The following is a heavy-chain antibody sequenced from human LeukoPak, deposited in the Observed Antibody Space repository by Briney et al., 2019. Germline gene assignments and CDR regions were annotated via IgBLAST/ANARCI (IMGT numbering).Heavy chain of an antibody. CDR3: AELGITMIGGV. V-gene: IGHV3-66*01. D-gene: IGHD3-10*02. J-gene: IGHJ6*04. CDR1: GFTVSSNY. CDR2: IYSGGST. Sequence: GGSLRLSCAASGFTVSSNYMSWVRQAPGKGLEWVSVIYSGGSTYYADSVKGRFTISRDNSKNTMYLQMNSLRAEDTAVYYCAELGITMIGGVWGKGTTVTISS.